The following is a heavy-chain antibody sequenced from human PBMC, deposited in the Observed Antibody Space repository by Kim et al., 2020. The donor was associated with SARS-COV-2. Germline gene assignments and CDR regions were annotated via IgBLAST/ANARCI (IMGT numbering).Heavy chain of an antibody. CDR3: AKEAVAGYWYFDL. J-gene: IGHJ2*01. D-gene: IGHD6-19*01. V-gene: IGHV3-30*02. Sequence: YADSVKGRFTISRDNSKNTLYLQMNSLRAEDTAVYYCAKEAVAGYWYFDLWGRGTLVTVSS.